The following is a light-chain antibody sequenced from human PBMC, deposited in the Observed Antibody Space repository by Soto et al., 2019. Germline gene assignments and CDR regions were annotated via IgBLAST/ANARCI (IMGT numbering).Light chain of an antibody. CDR2: AAS. J-gene: IGKJ5*01. V-gene: IGKV1-39*01. Sequence: DIQMTQSPSSRSASVGERVTITCRASQSISNYLNWYQQKPGKAPKLLIYAASSLQSGVPSRFSGSGSGTDFTLTISSLQPEDFATYYCQQSYSTPPITFGQGTRLEIK. CDR1: QSISNY. CDR3: QQSYSTPPIT.